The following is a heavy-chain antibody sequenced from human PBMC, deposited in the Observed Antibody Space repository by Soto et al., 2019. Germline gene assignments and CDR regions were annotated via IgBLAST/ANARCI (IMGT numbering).Heavy chain of an antibody. CDR2: ISNSSGGI. CDR3: ASRYDGSGRNGYDYYNGMDV. V-gene: IGHV3-21*05. Sequence: GGSLRLSCAASGFTFSSYSMNWVRQAPGKGLEWVSYISNSSGGIYYADSVKGRFTISRDNAKNTLYLQMHSLRDEDTAVYYCASRYDGSGRNGYDYYNGMDVWGQGTTVTVSS. D-gene: IGHD3-10*01. J-gene: IGHJ6*02. CDR1: GFTFSSYS.